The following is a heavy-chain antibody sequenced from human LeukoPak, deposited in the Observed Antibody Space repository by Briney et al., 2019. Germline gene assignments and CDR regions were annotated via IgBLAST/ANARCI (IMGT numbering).Heavy chain of an antibody. CDR2: ISVSGNT. CDR1: GFTLSSYA. CDR3: AELGITMIGGV. V-gene: IGHV3-23*01. Sequence: GGSLRLSCAASGFTLSSYAMSWVRQGPGKGLEWVSAISVSGNTYHADSVKGRFTISRDSSKNSLYLQMNSLRAEDTAVYYCAELGITMIGGVWGKGTTVTISS. D-gene: IGHD3-10*02. J-gene: IGHJ6*04.